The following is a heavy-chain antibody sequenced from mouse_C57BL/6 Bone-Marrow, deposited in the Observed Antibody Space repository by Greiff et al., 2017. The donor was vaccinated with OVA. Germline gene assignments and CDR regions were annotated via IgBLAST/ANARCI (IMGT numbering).Heavy chain of an antibody. CDR1: GYTFTDYN. D-gene: IGHD1-1*01. CDR3: AVITTRAWFAY. V-gene: IGHV1-18*01. Sequence: EVKLMESGPELVKPGASVKIPCKASGYTFTDYNMDWVKQSHGKSLEWIGDINPNNGGTIYNQKFKGKATLTVDKSSSTAYMELRSLTSEDTAVYYGAVITTRAWFAYWGQGTLVTVSA. CDR2: INPNNGGT. J-gene: IGHJ3*01.